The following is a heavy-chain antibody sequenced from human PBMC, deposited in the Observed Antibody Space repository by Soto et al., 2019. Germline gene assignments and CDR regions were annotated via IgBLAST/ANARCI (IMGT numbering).Heavy chain of an antibody. V-gene: IGHV4-39*07. J-gene: IGHJ6*02. Sequence: LSLTCTVSGDSVTSVSDYWSWIRQPPGKGLEWIGEINHSGSTNYNPSLKSRVTISVDTSKNQFSLKLSSVTAADTAVYYCARSRRNYDILTGYYKSYGMDVWGQGTTVTVSS. CDR2: INHSGST. CDR1: GDSVTSVSDY. D-gene: IGHD3-9*01. CDR3: ARSRRNYDILTGYYKSYGMDV.